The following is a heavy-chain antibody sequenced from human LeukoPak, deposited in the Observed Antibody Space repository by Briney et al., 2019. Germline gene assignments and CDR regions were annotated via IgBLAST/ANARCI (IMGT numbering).Heavy chain of an antibody. J-gene: IGHJ6*03. D-gene: IGHD3-22*01. V-gene: IGHV1-18*04. CDR3: ARDKGLYDSSGYYYYYYYMDV. CDR1: GYTFTGYY. Sequence: ASVKVSCTASGYTFTGYYMHWVRQAPGQGLEWMGWISAYNGNTNYAQKLQGRVTMTTDTSTSTAYMELRSLRSDDTAVYYCARDKGLYDSSGYYYYYYYMDVWGKGTTVTVSS. CDR2: ISAYNGNT.